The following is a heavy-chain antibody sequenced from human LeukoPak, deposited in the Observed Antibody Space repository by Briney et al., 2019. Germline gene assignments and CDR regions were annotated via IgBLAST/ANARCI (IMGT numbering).Heavy chain of an antibody. CDR1: GYTFTGYY. J-gene: IGHJ4*02. D-gene: IGHD6-13*01. V-gene: IGHV1-2*02. Sequence: VASVKVSCKASGYTFTGYYMHRVRQAPGQGLEWMGWINPNSGGTNYAQKFQGRVTMTRDTSISTAYMELSRLRSDDTAVYYCAREVTPQQESDYWGQGTLVTVSS. CDR2: INPNSGGT. CDR3: AREVTPQQESDY.